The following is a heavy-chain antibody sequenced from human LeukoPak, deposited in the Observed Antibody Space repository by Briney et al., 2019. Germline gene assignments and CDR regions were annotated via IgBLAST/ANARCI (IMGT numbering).Heavy chain of an antibody. CDR1: GFTFSSYG. CDR2: ISGSGGST. J-gene: IGHJ4*02. D-gene: IGHD2-21*02. CDR3: AKVGPRENIVVVTAILFDY. V-gene: IGHV3-23*01. Sequence: PGGSLRLSCAASGFTFSSYGMSWVRQAPGKGLEWVSAISGSGGSTYYADSVKGRFTISRDNSKNTLYLQMNSLRAEDTAVYYCAKVGPRENIVVVTAILFDYWGQGTLVTVSS.